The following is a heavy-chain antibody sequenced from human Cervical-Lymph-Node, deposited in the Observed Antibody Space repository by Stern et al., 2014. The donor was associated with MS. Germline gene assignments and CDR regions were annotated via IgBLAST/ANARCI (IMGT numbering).Heavy chain of an antibody. CDR1: GFSLSTSGVG. V-gene: IGHV2-5*02. Sequence: QVTLKESGPTLVKPTQTLTLTCTFSGFSLSTSGVGVGWIRQPPGKALEWLALIYLDDDKLYSPSLKSRLTITKDTSKNQVVLTMTNMDPVDTATYYCAQSASFVTTRPNWFDPWGQGTLVTVSS. CDR2: IYLDDDK. D-gene: IGHD1-1*01. CDR3: AQSASFVTTRPNWFDP. J-gene: IGHJ5*02.